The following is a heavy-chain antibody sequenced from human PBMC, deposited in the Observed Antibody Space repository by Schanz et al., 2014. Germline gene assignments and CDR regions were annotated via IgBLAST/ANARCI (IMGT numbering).Heavy chain of an antibody. J-gene: IGHJ4*02. CDR2: INHGGST. V-gene: IGHV4-34*06. D-gene: IGHD3-10*01. CDR1: GGSFSGYY. Sequence: QVQLQQWGAGLLKPSETLSLTCAVYGGSFSGYYWSWIRQPPGKGLEWIAEINHGGSTNYNPSLKSRVTIPVARSKSQFSLRLDSVTAADTAVYYCALREKPYGPFASWGQGALVTVSS. CDR3: ALREKPYGPFAS.